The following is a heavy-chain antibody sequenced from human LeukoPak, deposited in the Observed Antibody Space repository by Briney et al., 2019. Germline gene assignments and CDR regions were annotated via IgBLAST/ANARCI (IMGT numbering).Heavy chain of an antibody. D-gene: IGHD5-18*01. Sequence: SVKVSCKASGYTFTGYYMHWVRQAPGQGLEWMGGIIPILGTANYAQKFQGRVTITADESTSTAYMELSSLRSEDTAVYYCATKRGYSYGSPHWGQGTLVTVSS. V-gene: IGHV1-69*13. CDR1: GYTFTGYY. J-gene: IGHJ4*02. CDR2: IIPILGTA. CDR3: ATKRGYSYGSPH.